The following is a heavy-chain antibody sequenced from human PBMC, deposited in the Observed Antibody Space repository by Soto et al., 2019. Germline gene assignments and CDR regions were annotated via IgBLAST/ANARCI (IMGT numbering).Heavy chain of an antibody. D-gene: IGHD3-22*01. CDR1: GFTFSDYY. CDR2: ISSSSSYT. Sequence: LSCAASGFTFSDYYMSWIRQAPGKGLEWVSYISSSSSYTNYADSVKGRFTISRDNAKNSLYLQMNSLRAEDTAVYYCARDSHYYDSSGYYYDFDYWGQGTLVTVSS. CDR3: ARDSHYYDSSGYYYDFDY. J-gene: IGHJ4*02. V-gene: IGHV3-11*06.